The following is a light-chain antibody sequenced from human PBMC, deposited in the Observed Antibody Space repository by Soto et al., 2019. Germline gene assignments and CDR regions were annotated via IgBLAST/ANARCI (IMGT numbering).Light chain of an antibody. Sequence: IQMTQSPSTLSASVGDRVTITCRDSQIIKNWLAWYQQKPGKAPNLLISDSSDLQSGVPSRFSGSGAGTEFTLTISSLQPDDFATYYCQQYSDYSPRTFAQGTNVEIK. J-gene: IGKJ1*01. CDR1: QIIKNW. V-gene: IGKV1-5*01. CDR2: DSS. CDR3: QQYSDYSPRT.